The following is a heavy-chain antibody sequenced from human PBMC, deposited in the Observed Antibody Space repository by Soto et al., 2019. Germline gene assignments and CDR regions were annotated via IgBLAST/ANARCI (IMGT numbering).Heavy chain of an antibody. D-gene: IGHD6-19*01. Sequence: EVQLVESGGGLVKPGGSLRLSCAASGFAFSSYSMNWVRQAPGKGLEWVAFITISSSYIYYADSVRGRFTVSRDNAKDSLYLQMDGLRAEDTAVYYCARDDGWLVLASWGQGTLVTVSS. CDR3: ARDDGWLVLAS. V-gene: IGHV3-21*06. J-gene: IGHJ4*02. CDR2: ITISSSYI. CDR1: GFAFSSYS.